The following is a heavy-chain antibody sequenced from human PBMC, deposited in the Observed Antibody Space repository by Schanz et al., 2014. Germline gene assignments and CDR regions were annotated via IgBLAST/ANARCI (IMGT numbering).Heavy chain of an antibody. J-gene: IGHJ3*01. CDR1: GITFSNYG. D-gene: IGHD1-1*01. V-gene: IGHV3-NL1*01. CDR3: VRDAGRDGYNLAFDV. CDR2: LYTGGST. Sequence: QVHLVESGGGVVQPGGSLRLSCAAPGITFSNYGMHWVRQAPGKGLECVSVLYTGGSTFYAESVRGRFFISRDSSKNTLFLHMNSLRAEDTAVYYCVRDAGRDGYNLAFDVWGQGTLVTVSS.